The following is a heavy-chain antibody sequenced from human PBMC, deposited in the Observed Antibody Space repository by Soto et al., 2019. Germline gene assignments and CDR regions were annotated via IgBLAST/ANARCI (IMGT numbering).Heavy chain of an antibody. J-gene: IGHJ4*02. CDR1: GVSLSTGGVG. Sequence: QITLKESGPTLVKPTQTLTLTCNVSGVSLSTGGVGVGWIRQPPGKALEWLALIYWDDDQRSSPSLKSRLTITKDTSKNQVVLTMTNMAPEDTATYYCAHGRAAKFDYWGQGTLVTVSS. CDR2: IYWDDDQ. D-gene: IGHD2-15*01. V-gene: IGHV2-5*02. CDR3: AHGRAAKFDY.